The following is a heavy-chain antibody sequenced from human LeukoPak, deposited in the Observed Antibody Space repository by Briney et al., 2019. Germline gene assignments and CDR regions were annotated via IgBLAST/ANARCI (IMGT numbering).Heavy chain of an antibody. J-gene: IGHJ4*02. CDR1: GFTFSSYS. CDR2: ISSSSSTI. D-gene: IGHD1-26*01. V-gene: IGHV3-48*01. Sequence: GGSLRLSCAASGFTFSSYSMNWVRQAPGNGLEWVSYISSSSSTIYYADSVKGRFTISRDNAKNSLYLQMNSLRAEDTAVYYCARGLKWEPHEGIDYWGQGTLVTVSS. CDR3: ARGLKWEPHEGIDY.